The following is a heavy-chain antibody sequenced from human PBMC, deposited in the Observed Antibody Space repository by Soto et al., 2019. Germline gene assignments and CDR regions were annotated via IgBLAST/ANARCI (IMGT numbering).Heavy chain of an antibody. V-gene: IGHV3-48*03. Sequence: PGGSLRLACAASGFTFSSYEMNWVRQAPGKGLEWVSYISSSGSTIYYADSVKGRFTISRDNAKNSLYLQMNSLRAEDTAVYYCASIWWPPGGMDVWGQGTTVTVSS. CDR3: ASIWWPPGGMDV. CDR1: GFTFSSYE. J-gene: IGHJ6*02. D-gene: IGHD2-8*02. CDR2: ISSSGSTI.